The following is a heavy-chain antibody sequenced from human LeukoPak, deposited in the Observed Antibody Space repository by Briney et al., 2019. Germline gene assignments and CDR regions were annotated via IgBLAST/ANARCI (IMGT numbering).Heavy chain of an antibody. CDR1: GGSISSSSYY. CDR2: IYYSGST. D-gene: IGHD2-2*01. V-gene: IGHV4-39*07. CDR3: ARVVTQHVVVPANSYYYMDV. Sequence: SETLSLTCTVSGGSISSSSYYWGWIRQPPGKGLEWIGSIYYSGSTYYNPSLKSRVTISVDRSKNQFSLKLSSVTAADTAVYYCARVVTQHVVVPANSYYYMDVWGKGTTVTVSS. J-gene: IGHJ6*03.